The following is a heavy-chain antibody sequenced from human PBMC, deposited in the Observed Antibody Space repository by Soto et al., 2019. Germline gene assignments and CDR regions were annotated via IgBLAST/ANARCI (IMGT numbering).Heavy chain of an antibody. V-gene: IGHV1-69*13. CDR1: GGTFSRYA. CDR3: ARDSPVAGTVDAFDI. D-gene: IGHD6-19*01. J-gene: IGHJ3*02. Sequence: GASVKVSCKASGGTFSRYAISWVRQAPGQGLEWMGGIAPMFGTTKYAQKLQGRVTITADESTTTAYMELNSLTSEDTAVYFCARDSPVAGTVDAFDIWGQGTMVTVSS. CDR2: IAPMFGTT.